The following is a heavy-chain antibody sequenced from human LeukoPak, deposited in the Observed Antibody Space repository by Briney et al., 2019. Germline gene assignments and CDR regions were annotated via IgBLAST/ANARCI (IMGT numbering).Heavy chain of an antibody. V-gene: IGHV3-74*01. D-gene: IGHD5-18*01. J-gene: IGHJ6*02. CDR3: ARDLSVDTAMGYYYYYGMDV. CDR2: INSDGSST. Sequence: GGSLRLPCAASGFTFSSYWMHWVRQAPGKGLVWVSRINSDGSSTSYADSAKGRFTISRDNAKNTLYLQMNSLRAEDTAVYYCARDLSVDTAMGYYYYYGMDVWGQGTTVTVSS. CDR1: GFTFSSYW.